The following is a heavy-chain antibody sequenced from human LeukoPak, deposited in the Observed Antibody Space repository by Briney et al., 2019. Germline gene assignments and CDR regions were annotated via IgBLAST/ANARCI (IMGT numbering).Heavy chain of an antibody. D-gene: IGHD4-17*01. CDR1: GGSISSGSYY. CDR2: IYTSGST. V-gene: IGHV4-61*02. J-gene: IGHJ4*02. CDR3: ARLSHGAMNDY. Sequence: SETLSLTCTVSGGSISSGSYYWSWIRQPPGKGLEWIGRIYTSGSTNYNPSLKSRVTISVDTSKNQFSLKLSSVTAADTTVYYCARLSHGAMNDYWGQGTLVTVSS.